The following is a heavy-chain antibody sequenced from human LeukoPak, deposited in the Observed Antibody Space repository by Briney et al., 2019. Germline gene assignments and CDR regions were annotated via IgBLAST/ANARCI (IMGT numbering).Heavy chain of an antibody. V-gene: IGHV1-8*01. J-gene: IGHJ4*02. CDR2: MNPNSGNT. Sequence: ASVKVSCKASGYTFTSYDINWVRQATGQGLEWMGWMNPNSGNTGYAQKFQGRVTITRNTSISTAYMELSSLRSEDTAVYYCARGRGGDYLFDYWGQGTLVTVSS. CDR1: GYTFTSYD. D-gene: IGHD4-17*01. CDR3: ARGRGGDYLFDY.